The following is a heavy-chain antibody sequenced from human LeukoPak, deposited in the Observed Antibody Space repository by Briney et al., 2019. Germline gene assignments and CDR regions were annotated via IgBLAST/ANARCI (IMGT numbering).Heavy chain of an antibody. V-gene: IGHV3-30*04. CDR2: ISYDGSNK. CDR3: ARGPAYYDILTGYYNL. D-gene: IGHD3-9*01. J-gene: IGHJ4*02. CDR1: GFTFSSYA. Sequence: SLRLSCAASGFTFSSYAMHWVRQAPGKGLEWVAVISYDGSNKYYADSVKGRFTISRDNSKNTLYLQMNSLRAEDTAVYYCARGPAYYDILTGYYNLWGQGTLVTVSS.